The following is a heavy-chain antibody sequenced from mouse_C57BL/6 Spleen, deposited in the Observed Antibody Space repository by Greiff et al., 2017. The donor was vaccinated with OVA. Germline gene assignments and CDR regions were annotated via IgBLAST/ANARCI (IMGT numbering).Heavy chain of an antibody. J-gene: IGHJ3*01. Sequence: VQVVESGPGLVAPLQSLSITCTVSGFSLTSYGVSWVRQPPGKGLEWLGVIWGDGSISKDNSKSQVFLKLNSLQTDDTATYYCAKPDSPINLFAYWGQGTLVTVSA. CDR1: GFSLTSYG. CDR3: AKPDSPINLFAY. CDR2: IWGDG. D-gene: IGHD6-1*01. V-gene: IGHV2-3*01.